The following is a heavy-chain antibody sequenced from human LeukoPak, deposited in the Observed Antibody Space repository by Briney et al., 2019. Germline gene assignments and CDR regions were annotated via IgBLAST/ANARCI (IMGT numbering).Heavy chain of an antibody. Sequence: GGSLRLSCAAPGFTFSTYSMRWVRQAPGKGRERVANTNHDGSEKYYLDSVKGRFTISRDNAKNSLYLQMKSLRAADTAVYYCARDPRIAARPLFDYWGQGTLVTVPA. CDR3: ARDPRIAARPLFDY. D-gene: IGHD6-6*01. CDR1: GFTFSTYS. J-gene: IGHJ4*02. V-gene: IGHV3-7*01. CDR2: TNHDGSEK.